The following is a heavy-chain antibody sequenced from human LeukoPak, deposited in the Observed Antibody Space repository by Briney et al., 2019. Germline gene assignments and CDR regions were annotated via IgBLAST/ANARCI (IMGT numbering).Heavy chain of an antibody. V-gene: IGHV1-18*01. CDR1: GYTFTSYG. D-gene: IGHD4/OR15-4a*01. CDR3: ARPYTNYAENYYYYGMDV. J-gene: IGHJ6*02. Sequence: GASVKVSCKASGYTFTSYGISWVRQAPGQGLEWMGWISAYNGNTHYARKLQGRVTMTTDTSTSTAYMELRSLRSDDTAVYYCARPYTNYAENYYYYGMDVWGQGTTVTVSS. CDR2: ISAYNGNT.